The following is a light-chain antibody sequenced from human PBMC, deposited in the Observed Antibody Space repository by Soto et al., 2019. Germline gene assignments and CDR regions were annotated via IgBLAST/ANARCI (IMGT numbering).Light chain of an antibody. V-gene: IGKV3-20*01. CDR2: DTS. CDR1: QSVSSSC. Sequence: EIVLTQSPGTLSLSPGERATLSCRASQSVSSSCFAWYQHKPGQAPRLLIYDTSKRATGIPDRFSGSGSGTDFTLTISRLEPEDFAVYYCQQYQNSPRTFGQGTKVEIK. CDR3: QQYQNSPRT. J-gene: IGKJ1*01.